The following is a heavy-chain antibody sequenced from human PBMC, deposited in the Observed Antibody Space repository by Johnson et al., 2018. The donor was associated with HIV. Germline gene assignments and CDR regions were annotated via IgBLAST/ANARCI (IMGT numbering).Heavy chain of an antibody. D-gene: IGHD6-6*01. CDR3: ARALLIAARPVGAFDI. V-gene: IGHV3-30-3*01. CDR1: GFTFSSYA. Sequence: QVQLVESGGGVVQPGRSLRLSCAASGFTFSSYAVHWVRQAPGKGLEWVAVISYDGSNKYYADSVKGRFTISRDNSKNTLHLQMNSLRPEDTAVYYCARALLIAARPVGAFDIWGQGTMVTVSS. J-gene: IGHJ3*02. CDR2: ISYDGSNK.